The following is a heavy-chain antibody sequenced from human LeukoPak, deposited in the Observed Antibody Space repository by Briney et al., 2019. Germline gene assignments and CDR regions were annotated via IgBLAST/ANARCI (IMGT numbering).Heavy chain of an antibody. Sequence: SGTLSLTCAVSGGSISSSNWWSWVRQPPGKGLEWIGEIYHSGSTNYNPSLKSRVTISVDKSKNQFSLKLSSVTAADTAVYYCARHPGSAYCSGGSRPLDYWPQGPLVTVPS. J-gene: IGHJ4*02. D-gene: IGHD2-15*01. CDR2: IYHSGST. V-gene: IGHV4-4*02. CDR3: ARHPGSAYCSGGSRPLDY. CDR1: GGSISSSNW.